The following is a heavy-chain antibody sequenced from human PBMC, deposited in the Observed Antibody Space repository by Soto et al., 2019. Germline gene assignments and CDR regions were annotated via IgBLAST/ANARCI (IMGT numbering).Heavy chain of an antibody. CDR2: INAGNGNT. CDR1: GYTITIYA. V-gene: IGHV1-3*01. Sequence: LMKLSCKTSGYTITIYAMHWVSQATGQMLEWMGWINAGNGNTKYSQKFQGRVTITRDTSASTAYMELSSLRSEDTAVYYCARGLYYDILTGYLGGYNGFDPWGQGTPVT. J-gene: IGHJ5*02. D-gene: IGHD3-9*01. CDR3: ARGLYYDILTGYLGGYNGFDP.